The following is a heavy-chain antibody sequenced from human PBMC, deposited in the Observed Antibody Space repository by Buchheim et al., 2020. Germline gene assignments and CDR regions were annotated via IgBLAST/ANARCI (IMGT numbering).Heavy chain of an antibody. D-gene: IGHD4-11*01. CDR2: ISDSGGNT. V-gene: IGHV3-23*01. Sequence: EVQLLESGGGLVQPGGSLRLSCAASGFTFSSHGMSWVRQAPGKGLEWVSYISDSGGNTYYPDSVKGRVTISRDNSKNTLNLQMSSLTAEDTAVYYCAKVLYSKSYYGMDVWGQGTT. CDR1: GFTFSSHG. J-gene: IGHJ6*02. CDR3: AKVLYSKSYYGMDV.